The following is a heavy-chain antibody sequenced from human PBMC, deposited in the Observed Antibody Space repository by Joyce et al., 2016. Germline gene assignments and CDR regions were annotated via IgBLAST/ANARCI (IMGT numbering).Heavy chain of an antibody. J-gene: IGHJ4*02. V-gene: IGHV4-34*01. CDR1: GGSFSDYS. CDR3: ARGPSITIFGVVKDGVNY. Sequence: QVQLQQWGAGLLKPSETLSLTCAVYGGSFSDYSWSWIRQPPGKGLEWIGEINHSGSANYNPSLKRRVTISVDTSKNQFSLKMTSVTAADTAVYYCARGPSITIFGVVKDGVNYWGQGTLVTVSS. D-gene: IGHD3-3*01. CDR2: INHSGSA.